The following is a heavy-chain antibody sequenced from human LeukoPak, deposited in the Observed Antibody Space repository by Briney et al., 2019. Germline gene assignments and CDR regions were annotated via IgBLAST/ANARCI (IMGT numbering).Heavy chain of an antibody. CDR2: ISGTGGST. Sequence: GGSLRLSCAASGFTFSSDAMSWVRQAPGKGLEWVSAISGTGGSTYYADSVKGRFTISRDNSKNTLYLQMNSLRAEDTAVYYCAKETAEMATISHSDYWGRGTLVTVSS. CDR3: AKETAEMATISHSDY. CDR1: GFTFSSDA. D-gene: IGHD5-24*01. V-gene: IGHV3-23*01. J-gene: IGHJ4*02.